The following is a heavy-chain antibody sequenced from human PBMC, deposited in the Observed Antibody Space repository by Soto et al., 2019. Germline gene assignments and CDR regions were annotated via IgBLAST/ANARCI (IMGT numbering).Heavy chain of an antibody. D-gene: IGHD3-10*01. CDR3: ASGHSTSYYHYGLDV. CDR2: ISYDGRNK. Sequence: PGGSLRLSCAASGFTFSNNAMHWVRQAPGKGLEWVALISYDGRNKCYADSVKGRLTISRDNSKNTLYLQMDSLRAEDTAVYYGASGHSTSYYHYGLDVWRLVITVTVS. J-gene: IGHJ6*02. CDR1: GFTFSNNA. V-gene: IGHV3-30*04.